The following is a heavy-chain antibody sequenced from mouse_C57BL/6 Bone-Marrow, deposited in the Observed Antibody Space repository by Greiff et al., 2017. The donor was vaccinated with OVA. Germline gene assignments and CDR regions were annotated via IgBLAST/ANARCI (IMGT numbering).Heavy chain of an antibody. CDR2: IYPGGGYT. CDR3: ARRDGYYPWFAY. V-gene: IGHV1-63*01. J-gene: IGHJ3*01. Sequence: VQLQQSGAELVRPGTSVKMSCKASGYTFTNYWIGWAKQRPGHGLELIGDIYPGGGYTTSNEKFKGKATLNADKSSSTAFMQFSSLTSEDSAINYCARRDGYYPWFAYWGQGTLVTVSA. CDR1: GYTFTNYW. D-gene: IGHD2-3*01.